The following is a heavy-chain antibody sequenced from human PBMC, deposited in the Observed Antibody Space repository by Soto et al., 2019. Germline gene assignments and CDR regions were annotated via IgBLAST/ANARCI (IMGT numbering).Heavy chain of an antibody. CDR3: AHRRHYDILTGPCFDY. Sequence: SGPTLVNPTQTLTLTCTFSGFSLSTSGVGVGWIRQPPGKALEWLALIYWNDDKRYSPSLKSRLTITKDTSKNQVVLTMTNMDPVDTATYYCAHRRHYDILTGPCFDYWGQGTLVTVSS. J-gene: IGHJ4*02. V-gene: IGHV2-5*01. CDR1: GFSLSTSGVG. D-gene: IGHD3-9*01. CDR2: IYWNDDK.